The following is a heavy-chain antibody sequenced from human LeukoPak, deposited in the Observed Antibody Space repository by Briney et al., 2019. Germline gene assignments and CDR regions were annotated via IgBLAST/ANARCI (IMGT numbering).Heavy chain of an antibody. J-gene: IGHJ4*02. CDR1: GGTFSSYA. D-gene: IGHD2-15*01. CDR3: ARDYRSGPKCYFIDY. CDR2: IIPILGIA. V-gene: IGHV1-69*04. Sequence: ASVKVSCKASGGTFSSYAISWVRQAPGQGLEWMGRIIPILGIANYAQKFQGRVTTTADKSTSTAYMELSSLRSEDTAVYYCARDYRSGPKCYFIDYWGQGALVTVSS.